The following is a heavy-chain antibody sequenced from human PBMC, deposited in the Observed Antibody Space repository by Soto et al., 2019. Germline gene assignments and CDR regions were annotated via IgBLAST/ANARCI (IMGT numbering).Heavy chain of an antibody. Sequence: AGESLKISCKGSGYSFTSYWISWVRQMPGKGLEWMGRIDPSDSYTNYSPSFQGHVTISADKSISTAYLQWSSLKASDTAMYYCARLPSQWLAPDYWGQGTLVTVSS. CDR3: ARLPSQWLAPDY. J-gene: IGHJ4*02. CDR1: GYSFTSYW. D-gene: IGHD6-19*01. CDR2: IDPSDSYT. V-gene: IGHV5-10-1*01.